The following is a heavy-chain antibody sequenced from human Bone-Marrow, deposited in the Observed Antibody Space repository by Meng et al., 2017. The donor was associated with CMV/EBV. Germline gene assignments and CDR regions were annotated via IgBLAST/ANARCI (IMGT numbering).Heavy chain of an antibody. D-gene: IGHD1-1*01. CDR3: AREPRDGSYWNYYYYGMDV. Sequence: GESLKISCAASGFTFSSYAMHWVRQAPGKGLEWVAVISYDGSNKYYADSVKGRFTISRDNSKNTLYLQMNSLRAEDTAVYYCAREPRDGSYWNYYYYGMDVWGQGTTVTVYS. J-gene: IGHJ6*01. V-gene: IGHV3-30-3*01. CDR1: GFTFSSYA. CDR2: ISYDGSNK.